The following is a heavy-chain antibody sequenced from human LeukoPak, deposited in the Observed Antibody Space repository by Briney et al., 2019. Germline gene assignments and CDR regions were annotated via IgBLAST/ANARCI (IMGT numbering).Heavy chain of an antibody. CDR2: IDYNEIT. CDR3: ARDRAYYYDSSGYHGAFDI. V-gene: IGHV4-39*07. CDR1: GGSISSSNYY. Sequence: SETLSLTCTVSGGSISSSNYYWGWIRQPPGKGLEWIGSIDYNEITYYNPSLKSRVTISVDTSKTQLSLKLNSVTAADTAVYYCARDRAYYYDSSGYHGAFDIWGQGTLVTVSS. J-gene: IGHJ3*02. D-gene: IGHD3-22*01.